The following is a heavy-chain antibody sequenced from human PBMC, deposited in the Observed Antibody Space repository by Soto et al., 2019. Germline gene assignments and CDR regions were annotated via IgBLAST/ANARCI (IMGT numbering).Heavy chain of an antibody. J-gene: IGHJ4*02. CDR2: FYHSGTT. D-gene: IGHD2-8*01. Sequence: SETLSVTCSVSGDSIRNDFWSWIRQPPGKGLEWIGHFYHSGTTNYGPALKSRVTISIDQSKNQFSLRLNSVTAADTAVYFCARDPGYFTNGVCPNFDFLGQGIPLTVSS. CDR1: GDSIRNDF. V-gene: IGHV4-59*01. CDR3: ARDPGYFTNGVCPNFDF.